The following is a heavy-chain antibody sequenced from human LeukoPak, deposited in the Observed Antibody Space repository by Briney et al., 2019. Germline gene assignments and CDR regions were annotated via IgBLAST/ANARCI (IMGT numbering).Heavy chain of an antibody. Sequence: SETLSLTCTVSGGSISSSSYYWGWIRQPPGKGLEWIGSIYYSGSTYYNPSLKSRVTISVDTSKNQFSLKLSSVTAADTAVYYCATTRVAVAAPFDYWGQGTLVTVSS. D-gene: IGHD6-19*01. V-gene: IGHV4-39*07. CDR3: ATTRVAVAAPFDY. J-gene: IGHJ4*02. CDR1: GGSISSSSYY. CDR2: IYYSGST.